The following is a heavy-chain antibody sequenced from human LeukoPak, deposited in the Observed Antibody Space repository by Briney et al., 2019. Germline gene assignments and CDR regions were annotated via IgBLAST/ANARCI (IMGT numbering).Heavy chain of an antibody. Sequence: SVKVSCTASGGTFSSYAISWVRQAPGQGLEWMGRIIPILGIANYAQKFQGRVTITADKSTSTAYMELSSLRSEDTAVYYCARSGGGDGSRGAFGIWGQGTMVTVSS. CDR2: IIPILGIA. D-gene: IGHD2-15*01. J-gene: IGHJ3*02. CDR1: GGTFSSYA. V-gene: IGHV1-69*04. CDR3: ARSGGGDGSRGAFGI.